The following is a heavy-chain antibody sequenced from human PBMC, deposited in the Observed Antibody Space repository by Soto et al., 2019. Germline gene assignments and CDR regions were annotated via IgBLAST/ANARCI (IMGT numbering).Heavy chain of an antibody. CDR2: NNHSGST. V-gene: IGHV4-34*01. J-gene: IGHJ5*02. CDR1: GGSFSSYY. Sequence: SETLSITCAVYGGSFSSYYWSWIRQPPGKGLEWIGVNNHSGSTNYVLSLKSRVTISIDTSKNQVYLTLSSVTAADTAVYYCARGEPRFMEWLLLSEYFDPWGQGTLVTVSS. CDR3: ARGEPRFMEWLLLSEYFDP. D-gene: IGHD3-3*01.